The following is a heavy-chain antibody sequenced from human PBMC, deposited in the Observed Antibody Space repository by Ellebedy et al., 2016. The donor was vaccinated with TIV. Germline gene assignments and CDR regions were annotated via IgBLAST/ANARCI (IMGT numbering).Heavy chain of an antibody. J-gene: IGHJ3*02. CDR3: ARDREHGYPDAFDI. V-gene: IGHV1-69*13. CDR2: IIPIFGTA. D-gene: IGHD5-24*01. CDR1: GYTFTSYA. Sequence: SVKVSCXASGYTFTSYAISWVRQAPGQGLEWMGGIIPIFGTANYAQKFQGRVTITADESTSTAYMELSSLRSEDTAVYYCARDREHGYPDAFDIWGQGTMVTVSS.